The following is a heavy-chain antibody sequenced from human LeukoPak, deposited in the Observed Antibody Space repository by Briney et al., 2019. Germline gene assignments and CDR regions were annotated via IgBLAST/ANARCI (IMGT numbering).Heavy chain of an antibody. CDR2: IYHSGST. J-gene: IGHJ6*04. CDR3: ARASYMDGMDV. V-gene: IGHV4-4*02. CDR1: GGSLSSSNW. Sequence: SETLSLTCAVSGGSLSSSNWWSWVRQPPGKGLEWIGEIYHSGSTNYNPSLKSRVTISVDKSKNQCSLKLSSVTAADTAVYYCARASYMDGMDVWGKGTTVTVSS. D-gene: IGHD3-16*01.